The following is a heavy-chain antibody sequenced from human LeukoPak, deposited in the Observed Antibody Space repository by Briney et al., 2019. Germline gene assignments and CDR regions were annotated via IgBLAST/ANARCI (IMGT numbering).Heavy chain of an antibody. CDR1: GFTFSNAW. D-gene: IGHD5-18*01. V-gene: IGHV3-11*04. CDR2: ISSSGSTI. Sequence: PGGSLRLSCAASGFTFSNAWMSWVRQSPGKGLEWVSYISSSGSTIYYADSVKGRFTISRDNAKNSLYLQMNSLRAEDTAVYYCARGLAFAAMVPYFDYWGQGTLVTVSS. J-gene: IGHJ4*02. CDR3: ARGLAFAAMVPYFDY.